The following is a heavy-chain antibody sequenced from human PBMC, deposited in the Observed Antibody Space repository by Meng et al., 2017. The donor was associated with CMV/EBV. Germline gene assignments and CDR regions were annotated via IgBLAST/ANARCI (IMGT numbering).Heavy chain of an antibody. CDR2: INPSGGST. D-gene: IGHD3-16*01. V-gene: IGHV1-46*01. CDR3: ARDSITRPWDYYYGMDV. J-gene: IGHJ6*02. Sequence: ASVKVSCKASGYTFTSYYMHWVRQAPRQGLEWMGIINPSGGSTSYAQKFQGRVTMTRDTSTSTVYMELSSLRSEDTAVYYCARDSITRPWDYYYGMDVWGQGTTVTVSS. CDR1: GYTFTSYY.